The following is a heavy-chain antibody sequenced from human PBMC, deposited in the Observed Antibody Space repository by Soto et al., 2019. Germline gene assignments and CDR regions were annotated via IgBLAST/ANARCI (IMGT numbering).Heavy chain of an antibody. D-gene: IGHD1-26*01. Sequence: RASVKVSCKASGYTFFNYGVTWVRQAPGQGLEWMGWISVYNGNTNYAQKLQGRVTLTTAISTSTAYMELRSLTSDETAVYYCARDSLSGTDAFDIWGQGTMVTVSS. V-gene: IGHV1-18*01. CDR1: GYTFFNYG. CDR3: ARDSLSGTDAFDI. CDR2: ISVYNGNT. J-gene: IGHJ3*02.